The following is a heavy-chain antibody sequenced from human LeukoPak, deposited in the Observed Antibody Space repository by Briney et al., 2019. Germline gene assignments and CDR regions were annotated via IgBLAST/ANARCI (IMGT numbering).Heavy chain of an antibody. CDR1: GFTFSSYS. D-gene: IGHD3-22*01. CDR3: ARDRSPPYYYDTSGIDY. J-gene: IGHJ4*02. CDR2: ISSSSSYI. V-gene: IGHV3-21*01. Sequence: PGGSLRLSCAASGFTFSSYSMNWVRQAPGKGLEWVSSISSSSSYIYYADSVKGRFTISRDNAKNSLYLQMNSLRAEDTAVYYCARDRSPPYYYDTSGIDYWGQGTLVTVSS.